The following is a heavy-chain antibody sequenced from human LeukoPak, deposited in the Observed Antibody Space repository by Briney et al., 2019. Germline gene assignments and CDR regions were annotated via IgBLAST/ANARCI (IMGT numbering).Heavy chain of an antibody. J-gene: IGHJ4*02. V-gene: IGHV3-23*01. CDR2: VSGSGGST. Sequence: GGSLRLSCAASGFTFSSYAMSWVRQAPGKGLEWVSAVSGSGGSTYYADSVKGRFTISRDNSKNTLYLQMNSLRAEDTAVYYCAKDTGYSYGYSDYWGQGTLVTVSS. D-gene: IGHD5-18*01. CDR3: AKDTGYSYGYSDY. CDR1: GFTFSSYA.